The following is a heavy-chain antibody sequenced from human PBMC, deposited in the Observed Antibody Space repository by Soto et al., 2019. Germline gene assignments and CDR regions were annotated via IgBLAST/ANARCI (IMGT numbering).Heavy chain of an antibody. CDR1: GFSLSNGKVG. CDR3: ARILFGRSVAGGYFYMDV. D-gene: IGHD6-19*01. J-gene: IGHJ6*03. V-gene: IGHV2-26*01. CDR2: IFSNDEK. Sequence: HVTLKESGPVLVKPTETLTLTCTVSGFSLSNGKVGVGWIRQPPVKALEWLAHIFSNDEKSYRTYLKSRLTISEDTSKSQVVLTMTNVDPVDTATYYCARILFGRSVAGGYFYMDVWGKGTTVTVSS.